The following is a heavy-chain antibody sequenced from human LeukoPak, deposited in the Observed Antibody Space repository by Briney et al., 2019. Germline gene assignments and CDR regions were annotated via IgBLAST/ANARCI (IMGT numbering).Heavy chain of an antibody. CDR1: GFTFSSYG. CDR2: ISNDGSNK. V-gene: IGHV3-30*03. Sequence: PGRSLRLSCAASGFTFSSYGMHWVRQAPGKGLEWVAVISNDGSNKHYADSVKGRFTISRDNSKNTLYLQMNSLRAEDTAFYYCARGYSSSWLGYFDYWGQGTLVTVSS. J-gene: IGHJ4*02. D-gene: IGHD6-13*01. CDR3: ARGYSSSWLGYFDY.